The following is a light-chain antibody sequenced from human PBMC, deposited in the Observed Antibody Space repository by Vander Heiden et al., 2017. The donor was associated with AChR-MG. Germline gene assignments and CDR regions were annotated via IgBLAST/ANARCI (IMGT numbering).Light chain of an antibody. CDR1: SSNIGNNA. V-gene: IGLV1-36*01. Sequence: QSVLTPPPSVSEAPRQRVTISCPGSSSNIGNNAVNWYQQLPGKAPKLLIYYDDLLPSGVSDRFSGSKSGTSASLAISGLQSEDEADYYCAAWDDSLNAHVFGTGTKVTVL. CDR2: YDD. J-gene: IGLJ1*01. CDR3: AAWDDSLNAHV.